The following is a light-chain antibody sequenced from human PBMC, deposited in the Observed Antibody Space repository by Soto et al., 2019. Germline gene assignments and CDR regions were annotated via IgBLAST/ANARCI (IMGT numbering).Light chain of an antibody. CDR1: QSISNY. Sequence: DIQMTQSPSSLSASVGDRVTITCRASQSISNYLNWYQQKPGKAPKLLISAASGLQSGVPSRFSGGGSGTDFTLTISSLRPEDFATYCCQLSYSMPWTFGQGTKVEIK. CDR2: AAS. V-gene: IGKV1-39*01. CDR3: QLSYSMPWT. J-gene: IGKJ1*01.